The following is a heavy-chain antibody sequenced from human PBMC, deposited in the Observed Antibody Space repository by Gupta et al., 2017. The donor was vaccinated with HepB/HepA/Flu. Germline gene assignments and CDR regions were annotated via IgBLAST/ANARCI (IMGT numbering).Heavy chain of an antibody. J-gene: IGHJ6*03. CDR2: IIPMSGTA. CDR3: AKGRATVTTKHHYYYYMDV. Sequence: QVQLVQSGAEVKKPGSSVKVSCKASGGTFSTYGISWVRQAPGQGLEWMGGIIPMSGTADYAQKCQGTVTITADKFTSTAYMELRSLRSEDTAVYYCAKGRATVTTKHHYYYYMDVWGEGTTVTVSS. V-gene: IGHV1-69*06. D-gene: IGHD4-11*01. CDR1: GGTFSTYG.